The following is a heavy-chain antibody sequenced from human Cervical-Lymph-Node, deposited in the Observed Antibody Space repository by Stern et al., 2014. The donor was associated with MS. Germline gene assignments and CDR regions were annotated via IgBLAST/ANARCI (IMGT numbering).Heavy chain of an antibody. V-gene: IGHV1-69*06. CDR3: ATGAGDNWFDP. J-gene: IGHJ5*02. CDR1: GD. Sequence: VHLVESGADVKKPGSSVRVSCKASGDISWLRQAPGQGLEYMGGLLLPVGTSHYTAGFQGRLTITAAKSTNTTYMELSSLRSDDTAIYYCATGAGDNWFDPWGQGTLVSVSS. D-gene: IGHD3-10*01. CDR2: LLLPVGTS.